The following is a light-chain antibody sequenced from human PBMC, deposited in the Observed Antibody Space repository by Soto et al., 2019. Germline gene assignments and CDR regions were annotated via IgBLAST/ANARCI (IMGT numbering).Light chain of an antibody. CDR1: QGIRND. CDR3: LQYYNYPRT. J-gene: IGKJ1*01. Sequence: AIQVTQSPSSLSAFVGDRVTITCRASQGIRNDLGWYQQRPGKAPKLLIFAASDLQSGVPSRFSGSRSGADFTLTISSLQPEDFATYYCLQYYNYPRTFGQGTKVDI. CDR2: AAS. V-gene: IGKV1-6*01.